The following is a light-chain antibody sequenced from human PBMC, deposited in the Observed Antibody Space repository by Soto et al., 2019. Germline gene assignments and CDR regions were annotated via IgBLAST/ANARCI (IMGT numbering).Light chain of an antibody. V-gene: IGLV2-8*01. CDR2: EVS. Sequence: QSVLTQPPSASGSPGQSVTISCTGTSSDVGGYNYVSWYQQHPGKAPQLMIYEVSKRPSGVPDRFSGSKSGNTASLTVSGLPAEDEADYYCSSYAGSNNPPYVFGTGTKVTV. J-gene: IGLJ1*01. CDR1: SSDVGGYNY. CDR3: SSYAGSNNPPYV.